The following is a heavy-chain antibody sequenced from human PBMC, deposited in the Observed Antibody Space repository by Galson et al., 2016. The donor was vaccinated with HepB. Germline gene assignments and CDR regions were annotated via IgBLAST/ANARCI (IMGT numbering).Heavy chain of an antibody. CDR3: TTQVAEGGPGDA. D-gene: IGHD2-15*01. CDR1: GFVFSNYC. CDR2: LSYNGLTQ. Sequence: SLRLSCAASGFVFSNYCMHWVRQAPGKGLEWVAGLSYNGLTQYYPDSLMGRFTVSRDNSKSIMYLQMGSLRRDDTAVYYCTTQVAEGGPGDAWGQGTVVTVSS. V-gene: IGHV3-30*03. J-gene: IGHJ5*02.